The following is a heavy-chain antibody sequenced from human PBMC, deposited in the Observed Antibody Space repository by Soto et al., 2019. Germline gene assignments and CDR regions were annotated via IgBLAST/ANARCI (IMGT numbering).Heavy chain of an antibody. J-gene: IGHJ5*01. CDR2: ILRSGTTT. D-gene: IGHD3-22*01. CDR1: GFTFDSYA. Sequence: EVQILESGGGLVQPGGSLRLSCAASGFTFDSYAMAWVRQAPGKGLEWVSSILRSGTTTYYADSVKGRFIISRDNSKNIMCLQMNSLRADDTAVYFCAKDFYDSRSNYYEIKWFDPWGQGTLVTVSS. CDR3: AKDFYDSRSNYYEIKWFDP. V-gene: IGHV3-23*01.